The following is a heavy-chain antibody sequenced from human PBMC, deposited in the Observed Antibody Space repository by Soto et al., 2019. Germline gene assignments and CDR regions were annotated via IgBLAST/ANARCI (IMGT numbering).Heavy chain of an antibody. Sequence: SETLSLTCTVSGGSINSGGYYWSWIRQHPGKGLEWIGYIYYSGSTYYNPSLKSRVTISVDTSKNQFSLKLSSVTAADTAVYYCACYIVAMIGGYYYYYGMDVWGQGTTVTVSS. CDR1: GGSINSGGYY. D-gene: IGHD5-12*01. J-gene: IGHJ6*02. V-gene: IGHV4-30-4*08. CDR3: ACYIVAMIGGYYYYYGMDV. CDR2: IYYSGST.